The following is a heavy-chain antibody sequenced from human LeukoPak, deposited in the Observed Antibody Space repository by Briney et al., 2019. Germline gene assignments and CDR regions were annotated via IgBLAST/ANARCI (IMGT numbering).Heavy chain of an antibody. D-gene: IGHD6-13*01. V-gene: IGHV1-8*01. CDR2: MNPNSGNT. CDR3: ARSRSYSSPLYYYYYMDV. Sequence: ASVKVSCKASGYTFTSYDINWVRQATGQGLEWMGWMNPNSGNTGYAQKVQGRVTMTRNTSISTAYMELSSLRSEDTAVYYCARSRSYSSPLYYYYYMDVWGKGTTVTVSS. J-gene: IGHJ6*03. CDR1: GYTFTSYD.